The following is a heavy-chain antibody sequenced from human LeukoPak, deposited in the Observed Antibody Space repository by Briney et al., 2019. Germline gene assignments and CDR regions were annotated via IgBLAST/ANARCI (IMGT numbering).Heavy chain of an antibody. V-gene: IGHV1-2*02. CDR1: GYTFTGYY. CDR3: ARGSSNPYYDFWSGYREPDYYYGMDV. CDR2: INPNSGGT. D-gene: IGHD3-3*01. J-gene: IGHJ6*02. Sequence: ASVKVSCKASGYTFTGYYMHWVRQAPGQGLEWMGWINPNSGGTNYAQKFQGRVTMTRDTSISTAYMELSSLRSEDTAVYYCARGSSNPYYDFWSGYREPDYYYGMDVWGQGTTVTVSS.